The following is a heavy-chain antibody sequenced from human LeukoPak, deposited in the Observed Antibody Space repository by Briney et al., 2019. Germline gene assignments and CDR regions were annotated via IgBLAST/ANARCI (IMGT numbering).Heavy chain of an antibody. CDR1: GYTFTSYG. V-gene: IGHV1-18*01. CDR3: ARSIVVVPAAMYYYYYGMDV. CDR2: ISAYNGNT. D-gene: IGHD2-2*01. Sequence: ASVKVSCKASGYTFTSYGISWVRQAPGQGLEWMGWISAYNGNTNYAQELQGRVTMTTDTSTSTAYMELRSLRSDDTAVYYCARSIVVVPAAMYYYYYGMDVWGQGTTVTVSS. J-gene: IGHJ6*02.